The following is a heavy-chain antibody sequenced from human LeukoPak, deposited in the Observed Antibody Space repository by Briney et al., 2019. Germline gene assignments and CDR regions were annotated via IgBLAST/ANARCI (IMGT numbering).Heavy chain of an antibody. CDR2: IIPIFGIA. CDR3: AKVPPPLVRGVTPYYYYGMDV. D-gene: IGHD3-10*01. V-gene: IGHV1-69*04. Sequence: SVKVSCKASLGTFSSYAISGVRQAPGQGLEWMGRIIPIFGIANYAQKLQGRVTITPDKSPSTAYMELRSLRPEDTAVYYCAKVPPPLVRGVTPYYYYGMDVWGEGTTVTVYS. J-gene: IGHJ6*04. CDR1: LGTFSSYA.